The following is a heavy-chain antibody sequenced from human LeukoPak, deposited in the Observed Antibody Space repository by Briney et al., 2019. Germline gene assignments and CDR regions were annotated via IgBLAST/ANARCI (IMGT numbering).Heavy chain of an antibody. V-gene: IGHV3-30*18. J-gene: IGHJ6*02. Sequence: GGSLRLSCAASGFTFSSYGMHWVRQAPGKGLEWVAVISYDGSNKYYADSVKGRFTISRDNSKDTLYLQMNSLRAEDTAVYYCAKDLGYSYGYGPWYYYGMDVWGQGTTVTVSS. CDR3: AKDLGYSYGYGPWYYYGMDV. CDR1: GFTFSSYG. CDR2: ISYDGSNK. D-gene: IGHD5-18*01.